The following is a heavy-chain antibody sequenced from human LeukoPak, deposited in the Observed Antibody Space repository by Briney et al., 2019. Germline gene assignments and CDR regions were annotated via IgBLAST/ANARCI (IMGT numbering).Heavy chain of an antibody. V-gene: IGHV1-18*01. Sequence: GAAVKVSYKGSVYTFTRYGIRWVRQAPGQGLEWMGWIRAYNGNTNHEQNLQGRVTMTTDTSTSTASMEMRSLRSDDTAVYYCARAGIAVGGTYYYSGMDVWGQGTTVTVSS. J-gene: IGHJ6*02. CDR2: IRAYNGNT. CDR3: ARAGIAVGGTYYYSGMDV. D-gene: IGHD6-19*01. CDR1: VYTFTRYG.